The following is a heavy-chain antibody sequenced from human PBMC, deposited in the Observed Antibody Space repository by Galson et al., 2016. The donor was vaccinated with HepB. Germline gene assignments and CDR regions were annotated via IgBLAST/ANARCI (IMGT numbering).Heavy chain of an antibody. J-gene: IGHJ4*02. V-gene: IGHV3-48*02. CDR2: ISSSSTMI. CDR3: ARGLWFGELSNYYYFDY. CDR1: GFTFSSYS. D-gene: IGHD3-10*01. Sequence: SLRLSCAASGFTFSSYSMNWVRQAPGKGLEWVSYISSSSTMISYADSVKGRFTISRDNAKNSLFLEMNTLRDEDTAVYYCARGLWFGELSNYYYFDYWGQGTLVTVSS.